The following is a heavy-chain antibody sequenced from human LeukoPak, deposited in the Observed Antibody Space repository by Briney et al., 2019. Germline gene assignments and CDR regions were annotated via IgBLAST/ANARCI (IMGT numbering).Heavy chain of an antibody. CDR3: ARGTRYYGSGLPIFDY. V-gene: IGHV4-34*01. D-gene: IGHD3-10*01. Sequence: SETLSLTCAVYGGSFSGYYWSWIRQPPGKGLEWIVEINHSGSTNYNPSLKSRVTISVDTSKNQFSLKLSSLTAADTAVYYCARGTRYYGSGLPIFDYWGQGTLVTVSS. CDR2: INHSGST. CDR1: GGSFSGYY. J-gene: IGHJ4*02.